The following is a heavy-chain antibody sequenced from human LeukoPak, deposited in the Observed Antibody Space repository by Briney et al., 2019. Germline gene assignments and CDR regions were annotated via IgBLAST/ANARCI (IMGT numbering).Heavy chain of an antibody. CDR1: GGTFSSYA. J-gene: IGHJ4*02. CDR3: ARDLQSYDILTGYYLGAYFDY. CDR2: IIPIFGTA. Sequence: ASVKVSCKASGGTFSSYAISWVRQAPGQGLEWMGRIIPIFGTANYAQKFQGRVTITTDESTRTAYMELSSLRSEDTAVYYCARDLQSYDILTGYYLGAYFDYWGQGTLVTVSS. D-gene: IGHD3-9*01. V-gene: IGHV1-69*05.